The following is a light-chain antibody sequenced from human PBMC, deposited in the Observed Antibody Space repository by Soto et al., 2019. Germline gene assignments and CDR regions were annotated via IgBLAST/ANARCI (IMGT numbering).Light chain of an antibody. CDR2: GVS. CDR3: QLYGISVPVT. V-gene: IGKV3-20*01. J-gene: IGKJ5*01. CDR1: QAVDSKF. Sequence: IVLTQSPGTLSLSPGETATLSCRASQAVDSKFLAWYQQNPGQAPRLIMFGVSGRATGVPARFSGGVSGTDFPLSIWCLEPEDFAVYYCQLYGISVPVTFGQGTRLEIK.